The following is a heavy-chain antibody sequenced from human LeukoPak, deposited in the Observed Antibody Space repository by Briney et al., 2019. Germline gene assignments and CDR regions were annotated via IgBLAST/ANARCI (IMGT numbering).Heavy chain of an antibody. V-gene: IGHV3-48*04. J-gene: IGHJ4*02. CDR1: GFTFSSYS. CDR3: AKSAMVRGVIIN. D-gene: IGHD3-10*01. CDR2: ISSSSSTI. Sequence: GGSLRLSCAASGFTFSSYSMNWVRQAPGKGLEWVSYISSSSSTIYYADSVKGRFTISRDNTKNSLYLQMNSLRAEDTAVYYCAKSAMVRGVIINWGQGTLVTVSS.